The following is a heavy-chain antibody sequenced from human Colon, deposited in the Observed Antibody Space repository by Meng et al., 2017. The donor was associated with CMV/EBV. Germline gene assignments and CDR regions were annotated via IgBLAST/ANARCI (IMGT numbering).Heavy chain of an antibody. CDR2: VYYSGSA. D-gene: IGHD1-1*01. J-gene: IGHJ4*02. Sequence: GSLRLSCTVSGDSMRSHYWSWIRQPPGKGLEWMGYVYYSGSATYSPSLRSRVSISLDMSKNHFSLKLRSATAADTAMYFCARGLGHASNNSHDYWGQGTLVTVSS. CDR1: GDSMRSHY. CDR3: ARGLGHASNNSHDY. V-gene: IGHV4-59*11.